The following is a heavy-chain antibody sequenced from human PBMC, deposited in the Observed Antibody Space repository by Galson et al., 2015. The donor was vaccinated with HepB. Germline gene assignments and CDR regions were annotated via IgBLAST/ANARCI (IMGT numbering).Heavy chain of an antibody. CDR1: GGTFSSYA. CDR3: ARDARLTGTFNLDY. J-gene: IGHJ4*02. CDR2: IIPIFGTA. Sequence: SVKVSCKASGGTFSSYAISWVRQAPGQGLEWMGGIIPIFGTANYAQKFQGRVTITADESTSTAYMELSSLRSEGTAVYDCARDARLTGTFNLDYWGQVTLVTVSS. D-gene: IGHD2-8*02. V-gene: IGHV1-69*13.